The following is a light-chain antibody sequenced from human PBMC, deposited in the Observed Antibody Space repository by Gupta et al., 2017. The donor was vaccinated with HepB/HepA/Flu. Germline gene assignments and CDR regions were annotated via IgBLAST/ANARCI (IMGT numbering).Light chain of an antibody. V-gene: IGLV2-23*02. CDR2: DVS. J-gene: IGLJ1*01. CDR1: SSDVGNYNL. Sequence: QSALTQPASVSGSPGQSIPISCTGTSSDVGNYNLVSWYQQYPGKDPKLMIFDVSKRPSGVSSRFSGSKSGNTASLTIPGLQAEDEADYYCCSYAGFSTPYVFGTGTRVSVL. CDR3: CSYAGFSTPYV.